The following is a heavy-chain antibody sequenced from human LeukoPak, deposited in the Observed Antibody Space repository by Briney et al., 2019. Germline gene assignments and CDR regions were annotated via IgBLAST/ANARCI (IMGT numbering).Heavy chain of an antibody. D-gene: IGHD6-6*01. CDR3: ARVGKYSSSRHWSFRGYYYYYYGMDV. CDR2: IYYSGST. J-gene: IGHJ6*02. CDR1: GGSISSGGYY. Sequence: PSETLSLTCTVSGGSISSGGYYWSWIRQPPGKGLEWIGYIYYSGSTNYNPSLKSRVTISVDTSKNQFSLKLSSVTAADTAVYYCARVGKYSSSRHWSFRGYYYYYYGMDVWGQGTTVTVSS. V-gene: IGHV4-61*08.